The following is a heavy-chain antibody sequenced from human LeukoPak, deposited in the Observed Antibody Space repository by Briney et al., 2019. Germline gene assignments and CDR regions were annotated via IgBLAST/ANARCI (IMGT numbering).Heavy chain of an antibody. Sequence: SETLSLTCTVSGGPISTYYWSWIRQPPGKGLEWVGYIYYSGITNYNPSLKSRVTISVDTSKNQLSLKLSSVTAADTAVYYCARDSGYGSFDYWGQGSLVTVSS. V-gene: IGHV4-59*01. D-gene: IGHD5-12*01. CDR1: GGPISTYY. CDR2: IYYSGIT. J-gene: IGHJ4*02. CDR3: ARDSGYGSFDY.